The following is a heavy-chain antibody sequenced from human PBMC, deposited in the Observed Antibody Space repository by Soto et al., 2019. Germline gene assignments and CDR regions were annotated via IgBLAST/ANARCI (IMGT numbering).Heavy chain of an antibody. V-gene: IGHV4-38-2*01. J-gene: IGHJ4*02. D-gene: IGHD6-19*01. Sequence: ASETLSLTCAVSGYSISSGYYWGWIRQPPGKGLEWIGSIYHSGSTYYNPSLKSRVTISVDTSKNQFSLKLSSVTAADTAVYYCASLTPIAVAGSFDYWGQGTLVTVSS. CDR1: GYSISSGYY. CDR2: IYHSGST. CDR3: ASLTPIAVAGSFDY.